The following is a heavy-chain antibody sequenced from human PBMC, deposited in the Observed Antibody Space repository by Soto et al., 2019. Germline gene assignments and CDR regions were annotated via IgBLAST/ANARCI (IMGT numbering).Heavy chain of an antibody. CDR3: AREKIEYSNGYDAFDI. V-gene: IGHV3-13*01. CDR2: IGTGGAT. D-gene: IGHD5-18*01. CDR1: GFSFSSYD. J-gene: IGHJ3*02. Sequence: EVQLVESGGGLVQPGGSLRLSRAASGFSFSSYDMNWVRQATGKGLEWVSAIGTGGATYYAGSVKGRFTISRENAKNYVYLQMNSLRVEDTAVYYCAREKIEYSNGYDAFDIWGQGTMVTVSS.